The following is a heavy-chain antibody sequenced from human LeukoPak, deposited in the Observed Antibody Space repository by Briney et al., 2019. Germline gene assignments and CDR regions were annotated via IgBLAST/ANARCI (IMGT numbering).Heavy chain of an antibody. CDR3: ARDLTVVPAAISGL. CDR1: GFTFSSYA. Sequence: PGRSLRLSCAASGFTFSSYAMHWVRQAPGKGLEWVAVISYDGSNKYYADSVKGRFTISRDNSKNTLYLQMNSLRAEDTAVYYCARDLTVVPAAISGLWGQGTLVTVSS. V-gene: IGHV3-30-3*01. D-gene: IGHD2-2*02. J-gene: IGHJ4*02. CDR2: ISYDGSNK.